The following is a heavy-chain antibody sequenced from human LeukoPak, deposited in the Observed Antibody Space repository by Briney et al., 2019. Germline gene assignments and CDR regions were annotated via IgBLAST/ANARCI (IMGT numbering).Heavy chain of an antibody. J-gene: IGHJ4*02. Sequence: PGGSLRLSCAASGFTFSSYSMNWVRQAPGKGLEWVSSISSSSSYIYYADSVKGRFTISRDNAKNSLYLQMNSLRAEDTAVYYCARSHREGDYDFWSGYYKAFDYWGQGTLVTVSS. CDR1: GFTFSSYS. CDR2: ISSSSSYI. D-gene: IGHD3-3*01. V-gene: IGHV3-21*01. CDR3: ARSHREGDYDFWSGYYKAFDY.